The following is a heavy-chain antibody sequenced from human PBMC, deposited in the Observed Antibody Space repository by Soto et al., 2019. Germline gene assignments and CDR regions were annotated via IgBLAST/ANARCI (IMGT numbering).Heavy chain of an antibody. Sequence: FKRLPCASAGLNFSTYTMNWVRQAPGKGLEWVSSINGRGNYIYYAESVKGRFTISRDNAKNSLYLQMDRLRAEDTALYYCVREDGKVGTNSAFDYWGLGALVTVSS. CDR3: VREDGKVGTNSAFDY. CDR2: INGRGNYI. V-gene: IGHV3-21*01. CDR1: GLNFSTYT. D-gene: IGHD1-26*01. J-gene: IGHJ4*02.